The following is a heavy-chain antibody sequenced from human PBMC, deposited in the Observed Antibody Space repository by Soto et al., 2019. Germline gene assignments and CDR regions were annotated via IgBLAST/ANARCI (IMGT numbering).Heavy chain of an antibody. J-gene: IGHJ5*02. CDR2: ISYDGSNK. Sequence: SLRLSCAASGFTFSSYAMHWVRQAPGKGLEWVAVISYDGSNKYYADSVKGRFTISRDNSKNTLYLQMNSLRAEDTAVYYFAREVRYSSSWYGSCWFDPWGQGTLVTVSS. V-gene: IGHV3-30-3*01. CDR3: AREVRYSSSWYGSCWFDP. CDR1: GFTFSSYA. D-gene: IGHD6-13*01.